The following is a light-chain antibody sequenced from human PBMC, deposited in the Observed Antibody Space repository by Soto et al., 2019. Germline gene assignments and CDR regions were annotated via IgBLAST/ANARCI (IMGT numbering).Light chain of an antibody. CDR3: QQYDNLPYT. J-gene: IGKJ2*01. CDR1: QDISNY. V-gene: IGKV1-33*01. Sequence: DIQMTQSPSSLSASVGDRVTITCHASQDISNYLNWYQQKPGKAPKLLIYDASNLETGVPSRFSGSGSGTDFTFTISSLQPEDIVTYYCQQYDNLPYTFGQGTKVDIK. CDR2: DAS.